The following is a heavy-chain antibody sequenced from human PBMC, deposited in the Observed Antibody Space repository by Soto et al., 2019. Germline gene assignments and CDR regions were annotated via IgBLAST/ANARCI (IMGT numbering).Heavy chain of an antibody. V-gene: IGHV4-39*01. CDR3: ATHSSQSSAYYSYYLDY. CDR1: GGSMNSRTYY. J-gene: IGHJ4*02. Sequence: SETLSLTCTVSGGSMNSRTYYWAWIRQPPGKGLEWIGSIYHSGSTYYNPSLQSRVIISVDTSNSQFSLKLNSVTAADTAMYYRATHSSQSSAYYSYYLDYWGRGTLGT. CDR2: IYHSGST. D-gene: IGHD3-22*01.